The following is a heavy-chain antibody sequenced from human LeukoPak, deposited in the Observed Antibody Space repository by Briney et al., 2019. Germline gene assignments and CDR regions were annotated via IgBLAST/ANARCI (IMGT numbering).Heavy chain of an antibody. Sequence: ASVKVSCKASGYTFTGYYMHWVRQATGQGLEWMGWINPNSGGTNYAQKFQGRVTMTRDTSISTAYMELSRLRSDDTAVYYCARDLKVGRPAAAVNWGQGTLVTVSS. CDR1: GYTFTGYY. CDR2: INPNSGGT. V-gene: IGHV1-2*02. CDR3: ARDLKVGRPAAAVN. D-gene: IGHD6-13*01. J-gene: IGHJ4*02.